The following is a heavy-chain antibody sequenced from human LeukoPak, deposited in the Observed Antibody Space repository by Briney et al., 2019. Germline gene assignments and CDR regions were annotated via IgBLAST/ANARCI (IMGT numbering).Heavy chain of an antibody. V-gene: IGHV3-20*04. J-gene: IGHJ6*03. D-gene: IGHD1-14*01. CDR1: GFTFDDYA. CDR2: INWNGGST. CDR3: ARVPDREYYYYYMDV. Sequence: PGGSLRLSCAASGFTFDDYAMSWVRQAPGKGLEWVSGINWNGGSTGYADSVKGRFTISRDNAKNSLYLQMNSLRAEDTALYYCARVPDREYYYYYMDVWAKGTTVTVSS.